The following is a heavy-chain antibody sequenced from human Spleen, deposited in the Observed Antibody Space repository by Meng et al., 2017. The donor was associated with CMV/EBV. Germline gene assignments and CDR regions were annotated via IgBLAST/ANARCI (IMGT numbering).Heavy chain of an antibody. Sequence: AASGFTVSSYSMNWVRQAPGRGLEGVSSITSSSSSIYYADSVKGRFTISRDNAKTSLYLQMNSLRAEDTAVYYCARDCSSTSCYLDYWGQGTLVTVSS. CDR2: ITSSSSSI. D-gene: IGHD2-2*01. J-gene: IGHJ4*02. CDR3: ARDCSSTSCYLDY. V-gene: IGHV3-21*01. CDR1: GFTVSSYS.